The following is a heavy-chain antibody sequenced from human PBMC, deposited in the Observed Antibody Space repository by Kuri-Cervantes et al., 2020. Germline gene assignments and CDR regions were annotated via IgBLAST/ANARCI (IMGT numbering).Heavy chain of an antibody. CDR3: ARAGVATITSYYYYYGMDV. CDR1: GFTFSSYG. J-gene: IGHJ6*02. Sequence: GESLKISCAASGFTFSSYGMHWVRQAPGKGLEWVAVIWYDGSNKYYADSVKGRFTISRDNSKNTLYLQMNSLRAEDTAVYYCARAGVATITSYYYYYGMDVWGQGTTVTDSS. D-gene: IGHD5-12*01. V-gene: IGHV3-33*08. CDR2: IWYDGSNK.